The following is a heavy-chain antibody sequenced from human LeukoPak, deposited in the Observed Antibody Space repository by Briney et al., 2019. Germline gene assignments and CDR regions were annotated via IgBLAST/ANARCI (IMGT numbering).Heavy chain of an antibody. V-gene: IGHV4-61*01. J-gene: IGHJ6*02. CDR1: GGSVSSGSYY. Sequence: SETLSLTCTVSGGSVSSGSYYWSWIRQPPGKGLEWMGYIFYSGSTNYNPSLKSRVTISVDTSRNQFPLKLSSVTAADTAVYYCARTNYYYGMDVWGQGTTVTVSS. D-gene: IGHD1-14*01. CDR3: ARTNYYYGMDV. CDR2: IFYSGST.